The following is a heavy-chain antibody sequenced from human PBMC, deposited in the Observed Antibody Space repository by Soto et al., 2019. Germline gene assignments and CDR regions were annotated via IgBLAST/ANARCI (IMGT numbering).Heavy chain of an antibody. Sequence: QVQLQESGPGLVKPSETLSLTCTVSGDSVSSGNYFWSWIRQPPGKGLEWIGYISYSGSTNYNSSLKSRVTISKDTSENQFSLKLSSVTAADTAVYYCARYRTGGTGFDYWGQGTLVTVSS. V-gene: IGHV4-61*01. CDR2: ISYSGST. J-gene: IGHJ4*02. CDR1: GDSVSSGNYF. CDR3: ARYRTGGTGFDY. D-gene: IGHD1-1*01.